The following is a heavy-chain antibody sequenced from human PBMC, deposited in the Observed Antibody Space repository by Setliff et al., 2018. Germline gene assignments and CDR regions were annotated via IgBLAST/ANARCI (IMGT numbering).Heavy chain of an antibody. V-gene: IGHV4-34*01. CDR3: AKFGPLDLTGDWAFDN. J-gene: IGHJ4*02. D-gene: IGHD7-27*01. CDR1: GDSFSDYY. CDR2: INHSGHT. Sequence: SETLSLTCAVYGDSFSDYYWSWIRQPPGQGLEWIEEINHSGHTNYSPSLRSRVTMSVDTSKKQLSLKLSSVTAADTAVYYCAKFGPLDLTGDWAFDNWGQGTLVTVS.